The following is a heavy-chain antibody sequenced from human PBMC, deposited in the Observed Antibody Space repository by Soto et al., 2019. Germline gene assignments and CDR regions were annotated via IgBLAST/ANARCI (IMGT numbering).Heavy chain of an antibody. Sequence: RESLRLSWVTSGLTFSIFGMHWVRPAPGRGLEWVAGISYDGSQDFYIDSLKGRFTIFRDNSMNTLYLQMSSLRPEDTAVYYCAKDHSSGWYNSTASLDYWGQGTLVTVSS. CDR2: ISYDGSQD. CDR3: AKDHSSGWYNSTASLDY. V-gene: IGHV3-30*18. CDR1: GLTFSIFG. J-gene: IGHJ4*02. D-gene: IGHD6-19*01.